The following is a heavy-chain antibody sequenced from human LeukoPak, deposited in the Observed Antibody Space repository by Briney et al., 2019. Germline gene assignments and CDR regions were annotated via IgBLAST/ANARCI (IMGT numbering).Heavy chain of an antibody. Sequence: GESLKISCKGSGYTCSSYWIAWVRQMPGKGLEWMGIIYPGDSDTRYSPFFQGQVTISADKSISTAYLQWSSLKASDTAMYYCARRLYSGSSYGDFDYWGRGTLVTVSS. V-gene: IGHV5-51*01. CDR1: GYTCSSYW. CDR3: ARRLYSGSSYGDFDY. CDR2: IYPGDSDT. D-gene: IGHD1-26*01. J-gene: IGHJ4*02.